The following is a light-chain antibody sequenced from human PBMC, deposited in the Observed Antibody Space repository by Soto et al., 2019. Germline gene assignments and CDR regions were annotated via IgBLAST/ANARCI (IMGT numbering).Light chain of an antibody. CDR3: FSFTTASTHV. CDR1: STVIGAYDH. CDR2: EFN. Sequence: QSLRPQRPSLSGSPEQSRNISCAGTSTVIGAYDHVSWCQQHPGKAPNLIISEFNDRPSGVSNRFSGSKSGNTAYLTISGLQVEDEAEYFCFSFTTASTHVFGTGTKVTVL. J-gene: IGLJ1*01. V-gene: IGLV2-14*01.